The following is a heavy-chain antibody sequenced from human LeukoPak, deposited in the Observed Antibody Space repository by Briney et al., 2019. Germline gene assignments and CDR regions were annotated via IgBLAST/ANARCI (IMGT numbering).Heavy chain of an antibody. CDR3: ARELAYNSAS. J-gene: IGHJ5*02. Sequence: GGSLRLSCAASGFTFTNYCMHWVRQAPGKGLVWVSHINHDGSSTNYADSVKGRFTISRDNAKNTLYLQMNSLTAEDTAVYFCARELAYNSASWGQGTLVTVSS. V-gene: IGHV3-74*01. CDR1: GFTFTNYC. CDR2: INHDGSST. D-gene: IGHD1-1*01.